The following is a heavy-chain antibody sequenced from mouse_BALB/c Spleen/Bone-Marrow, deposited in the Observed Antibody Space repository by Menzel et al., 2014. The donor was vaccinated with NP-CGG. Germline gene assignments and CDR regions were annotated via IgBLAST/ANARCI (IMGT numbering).Heavy chain of an antibody. J-gene: IGHJ3*01. CDR1: GYTFTNYY. V-gene: IGHV1S81*02. CDR2: INPSNGGT. D-gene: IGHD4-1*01. Sequence: VKLVESGAELVKPGVSVKLSCKASGYTFTNYYMYWVKQRPGQDLEWIGEINPSNGGTNFNEKFKSKATLTVAKSSSTAYMQLSSLTSEDSAVYYCTTLGRFAYWGQGTLVTVSA. CDR3: TTLGRFAY.